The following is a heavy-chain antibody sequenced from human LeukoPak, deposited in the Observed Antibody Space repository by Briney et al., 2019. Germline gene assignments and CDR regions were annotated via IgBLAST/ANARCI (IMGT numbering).Heavy chain of an antibody. D-gene: IGHD3-10*01. CDR2: MNPNSGNT. J-gene: IGHJ3*02. Sequence: GASVKVSCKASGYTFTSYDINWVRQATGQGLEWMGWMNPNSGNTGYAQKFQGRVTTTRNTSISTAYMELSSLRSEDTAVYYCARGSYYYGSGSYDDAFDIWGQGTMVTVSS. CDR3: ARGSYYYGSGSYDDAFDI. V-gene: IGHV1-8*03. CDR1: GYTFTSYD.